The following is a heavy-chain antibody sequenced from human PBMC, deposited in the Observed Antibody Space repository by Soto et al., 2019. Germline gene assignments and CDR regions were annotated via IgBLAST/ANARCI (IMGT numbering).Heavy chain of an antibody. V-gene: IGHV1-18*01. CDR3: ARDLKSEGYRSSIFDS. Sequence: QVQLVQSGAEVKKPGASVKVSCKASGYTFTSYGISWVRQAPGQGLEWMGWISAYNGNTNYAQKLQGRVTMTTDTSTSTAYMELRTLRSDDTGVYYCARDLKSEGYRSSIFDSWCQGTLVTVSS. J-gene: IGHJ4*02. CDR2: ISAYNGNT. CDR1: GYTFTSYG. D-gene: IGHD6-6*01.